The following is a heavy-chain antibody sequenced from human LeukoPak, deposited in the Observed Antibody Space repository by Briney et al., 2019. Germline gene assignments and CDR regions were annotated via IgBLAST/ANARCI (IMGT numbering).Heavy chain of an antibody. CDR1: GYTFSNCW. J-gene: IGHJ3*02. CDR3: ASAGDSSDYYYFSAFDI. CDR2: IYPGDSDT. Sequence: GESLKISCKGSGYTFSNCWIGWVRQMPGKGLEWMGIIYPGDSDTTYSPSFQGQVTISADKTISTAYLQWSSLKASDTAMYYYASAGDSSDYYYFSAFDIWGQGTMVTVSS. V-gene: IGHV5-51*01. D-gene: IGHD3-22*01.